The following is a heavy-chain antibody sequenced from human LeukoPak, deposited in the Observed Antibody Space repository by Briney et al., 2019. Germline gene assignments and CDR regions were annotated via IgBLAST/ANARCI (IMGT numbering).Heavy chain of an antibody. V-gene: IGHV4-39*01. CDR1: GGSISSSSYY. CDR3: ARQEGDIVATYYYMDV. D-gene: IGHD5-12*01. J-gene: IGHJ6*03. CDR2: IYYSGST. Sequence: SETLSLTCTVSGGSISSSSYYWRWIRQPPGKGLEWIGSIYYSGSTYYNPSLKSRVTISVDTSNNQFSLKLSSVTAADTAVYYCARQEGDIVATYYYMDVWGKGTTVTVSS.